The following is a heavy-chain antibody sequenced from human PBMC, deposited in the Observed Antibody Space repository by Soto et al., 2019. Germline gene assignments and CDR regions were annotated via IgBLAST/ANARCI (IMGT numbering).Heavy chain of an antibody. Sequence: ASVKVSCKASGYTFTSYGISWVRQAPGQGLEWMGWTSAYNGNTNYAQKLQGRVTMTTDTSTSTAYMELRSLRSDDTAVYYCARDQYSSGWRTIDYWGQGTLVTVSS. CDR3: ARDQYSSGWRTIDY. D-gene: IGHD6-19*01. J-gene: IGHJ4*02. CDR1: GYTFTSYG. CDR2: TSAYNGNT. V-gene: IGHV1-18*04.